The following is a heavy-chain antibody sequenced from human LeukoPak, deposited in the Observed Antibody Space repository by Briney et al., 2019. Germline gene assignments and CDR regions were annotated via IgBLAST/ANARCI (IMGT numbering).Heavy chain of an antibody. Sequence: GASVKVSCKASGGTFSSYIITWVRQAPGQGLEWMGRIIPMFGTPNYAQKFQDRVTITADESARTAYMELSSLRSEDTAVYYCAELGITMIGGVWGKGTTVTISS. D-gene: IGHD3-10*02. CDR1: GGTFSSYI. CDR2: IIPMFGTP. V-gene: IGHV1-69*13. J-gene: IGHJ6*04. CDR3: AELGITMIGGV.